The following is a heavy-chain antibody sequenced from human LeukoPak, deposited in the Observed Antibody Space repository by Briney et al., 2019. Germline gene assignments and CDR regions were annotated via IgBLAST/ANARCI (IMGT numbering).Heavy chain of an antibody. CDR2: INPNSGGT. CDR1: GYTFTGYY. CDR3: AADLVPNPLAYCGGDCYSH. D-gene: IGHD2-21*02. Sequence: ASVKVSCKASGYTFTGYYMHWVRQAPGQGLEWMGWINPNSGGTNYAQKFQGRVTMTRDMSTSTVYMELSSLRSEDTAVYYCAADLVPNPLAYCGGDCYSHWGQGTLVTVSS. J-gene: IGHJ4*02. V-gene: IGHV1-2*02.